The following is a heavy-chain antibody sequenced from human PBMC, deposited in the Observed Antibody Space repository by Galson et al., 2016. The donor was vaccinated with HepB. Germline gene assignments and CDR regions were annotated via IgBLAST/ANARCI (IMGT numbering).Heavy chain of an antibody. J-gene: IGHJ6*02. V-gene: IGHV3-23*01. Sequence: SLRLSCAASGFTFSSYAMSWVRQAPGKGLEWVAAISGTSGVTYYADSVRGRFTISRDNSKNTLYLQMNSLRAEDTAIYYCAPEDPDIVLVVAANGMGVWGLGTAVTVSS. CDR1: GFTFSSYA. CDR2: ISGTSGVT. D-gene: IGHD2-15*01. CDR3: APEDPDIVLVVAANGMGV.